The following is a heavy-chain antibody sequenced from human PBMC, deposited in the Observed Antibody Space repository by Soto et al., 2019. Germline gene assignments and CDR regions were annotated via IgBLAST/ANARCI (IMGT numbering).Heavy chain of an antibody. CDR3: AHRPPYWNQWDAGWFGP. CDR1: GFSISTSGVG. V-gene: IGHV2-5*02. D-gene: IGHD1-1*01. Sequence: SGPTLVNPTETLTLTCTFSGFSISTSGVGVGWIRQPPGKALEWLVFIYWDDDKRYSPSLRTRLSITKDASKNQVVLTMTDMDPVDTATYFCAHRPPYWNQWDAGWFGPWGQGAQVTVSS. J-gene: IGHJ5*02. CDR2: IYWDDDK.